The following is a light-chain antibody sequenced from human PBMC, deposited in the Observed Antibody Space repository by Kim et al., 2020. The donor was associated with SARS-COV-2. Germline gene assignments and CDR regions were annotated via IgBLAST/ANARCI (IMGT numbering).Light chain of an antibody. CDR2: QDS. CDR3: QAWDSSTVV. CDR1: KLGDKY. V-gene: IGLV3-1*01. J-gene: IGLJ2*01. Sequence: SYELNQPPSVSVSPGQTASITCPGDKLGDKYACWYQQKPGQSPVLVIYQDSKRPSGIPERFSGSNSGNTATLTISGTQAMDEADYYCQAWDSSTVVFGGG.